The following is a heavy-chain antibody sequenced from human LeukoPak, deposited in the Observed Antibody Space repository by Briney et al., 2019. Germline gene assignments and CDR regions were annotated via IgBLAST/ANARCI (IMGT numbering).Heavy chain of an antibody. D-gene: IGHD4-17*01. CDR3: ARDYGDWPIAWD. J-gene: IGHJ4*02. V-gene: IGHV1-69*13. Sequence: SVKVSCKASGGTFSSYANSWVRQAPGQGLEWMGGIIPIFGTANYAQKFQGRVTITADESTSTAYMELSSLRSEDTAVYYCARDYGDWPIAWDWGQGTLVTVSS. CDR1: GGTFSSYA. CDR2: IIPIFGTA.